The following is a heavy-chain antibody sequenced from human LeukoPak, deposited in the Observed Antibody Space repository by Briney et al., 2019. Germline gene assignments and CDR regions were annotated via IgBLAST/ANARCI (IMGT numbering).Heavy chain of an antibody. J-gene: IGHJ4*02. CDR2: ISGSGGST. V-gene: IGHV3-23*01. D-gene: IGHD5-18*01. CDR1: GFTFSSYA. CDR3: ARHLSGVTGYTYGRGIDY. Sequence: GGSLRLSCAASGFTFSSYAMSWVRQAPGKGLEWVSAISGSGGSTYYADSVKGRFTISRDNAKTPLYLQMNSLRAEDTAVYYCARHLSGVTGYTYGRGIDYWGQGTLVTVSS.